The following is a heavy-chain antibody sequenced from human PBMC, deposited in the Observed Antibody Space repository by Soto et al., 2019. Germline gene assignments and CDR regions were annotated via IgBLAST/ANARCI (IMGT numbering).Heavy chain of an antibody. CDR2: IDPSESYT. J-gene: IGHJ6*02. CDR3: ASGWDGRYYYYGMDV. D-gene: IGHD1-26*01. CDR1: GYSFTSYW. V-gene: IGHV5-10-1*01. Sequence: GESLKISCQTSGYSFTSYWISWVRKMPGKGLEWMGRIDPSESYTSYSPSYSPSFQGHVTMSVDKSISTAYLQWSSLKASDTAMYYCASGWDGRYYYYGMDVWGQGTTVTVSS.